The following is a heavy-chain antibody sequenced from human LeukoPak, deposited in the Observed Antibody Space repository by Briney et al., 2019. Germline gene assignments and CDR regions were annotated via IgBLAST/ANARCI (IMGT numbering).Heavy chain of an antibody. CDR1: GFTFSSYA. Sequence: PGGSLRLSCAASGFTFSSYAMNWVRQAPGKGLEWVSVISGSGGSTSYADSVKGRFTISRDNSKNTLYLQMNSLRAEDTAVYYCARGRNYYDSSGYYYLYYWGQGTLVTVSS. V-gene: IGHV3-23*01. CDR2: ISGSGGST. J-gene: IGHJ4*02. D-gene: IGHD3-22*01. CDR3: ARGRNYYDSSGYYYLYY.